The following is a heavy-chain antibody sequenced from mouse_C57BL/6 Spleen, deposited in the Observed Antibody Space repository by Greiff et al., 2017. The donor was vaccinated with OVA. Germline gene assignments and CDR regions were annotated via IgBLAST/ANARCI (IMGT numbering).Heavy chain of an antibody. CDR1: GYTFTDYS. J-gene: IGHJ2*01. D-gene: IGHD4-1*01. CDR2: IYPRDGST. V-gene: IGHV1-78*01. Sequence: VQLQQSDAELVKPGASVKISCKASGYTFTDYSIHWMKQRPEQGLEWIGYIYPRDGSTKYNEKFKGKATVTADKSSSTAYMQLNSLTSEDSAVYFCAREGPNWDAFDYWGQGTTLTVSS. CDR3: AREGPNWDAFDY.